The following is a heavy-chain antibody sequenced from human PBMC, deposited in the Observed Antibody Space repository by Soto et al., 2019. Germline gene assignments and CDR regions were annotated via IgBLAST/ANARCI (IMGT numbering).Heavy chain of an antibody. CDR3: ASEISSGWPINWFDP. D-gene: IGHD6-19*01. CDR2: IIPIFGTA. J-gene: IGHJ5*02. V-gene: IGHV1-69*13. CDR1: GGTFSSYS. Sequence: SVKVSCKASGGTFSSYSISWVRQAPGQGLEWMGGIIPIFGTANYAQKFQGRVTITADESTSTAYMELSSLRSEDTAVYYCASEISSGWPINWFDPWGQGTLVTVSS.